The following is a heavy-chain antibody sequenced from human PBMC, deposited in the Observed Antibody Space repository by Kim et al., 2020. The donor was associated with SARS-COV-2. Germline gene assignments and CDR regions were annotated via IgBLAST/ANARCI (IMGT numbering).Heavy chain of an antibody. Sequence: SETLSLTCAVYGGSFSGYYWSWIRQPPGKGLEWIGEINHSGSTNYNPSLKSRVTISVDTSKNQFSLKLSSVTAADTAVYYCARAKGGYYYDSSGIDYWGQGTLVTVSS. J-gene: IGHJ4*02. CDR1: GGSFSGYY. D-gene: IGHD3-22*01. CDR3: ARAKGGYYYDSSGIDY. V-gene: IGHV4-34*01. CDR2: INHSGST.